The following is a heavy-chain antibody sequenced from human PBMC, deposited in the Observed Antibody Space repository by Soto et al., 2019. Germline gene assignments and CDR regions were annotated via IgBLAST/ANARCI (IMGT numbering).Heavy chain of an antibody. D-gene: IGHD3-16*01. Sequence: VHLVESGGGSVQPGGSLRISCGASGFTFGSYWMDWVRQVPGKGLVWVSRINGDGRITTYADSVKGRLTISRDNAWSTLYLQMNSLRVDDTAVYYCSREVGRGSGSYYLDYWGQETLVTVSS. CDR2: INGDGRIT. V-gene: IGHV3-74*01. CDR3: SREVGRGSGSYYLDY. J-gene: IGHJ4*02. CDR1: GFTFGSYW.